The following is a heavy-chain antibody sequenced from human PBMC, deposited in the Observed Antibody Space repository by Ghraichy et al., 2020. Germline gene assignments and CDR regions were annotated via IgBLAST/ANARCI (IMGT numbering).Heavy chain of an antibody. D-gene: IGHD6-19*01. CDR1: GFTFDDFA. CDR3: VKGGRISGWYERDYFDY. Sequence: GGSLRLSCAASGFTFDDFAMHWVRQAPGKGLEWVSGISWGSGSVGYADSVKGRFTISRDNAKNSLYLQMNSLRTEDTALYYCVKGGRISGWYERDYFDYWGQGTLLTVSS. J-gene: IGHJ4*02. V-gene: IGHV3-9*01. CDR2: ISWGSGSV.